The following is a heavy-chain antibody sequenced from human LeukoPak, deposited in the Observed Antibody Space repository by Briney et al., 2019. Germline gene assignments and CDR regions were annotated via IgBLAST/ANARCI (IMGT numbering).Heavy chain of an antibody. CDR1: GGSISSYY. J-gene: IGHJ3*02. V-gene: IGHV4-59*01. D-gene: IGHD2-21*02. CDR3: ASGYCGGACQLGGVDM. Sequence: PSETLSLTCTVSGGSISSYYWSWLRQPPGKVLEYIGYTHYSGATNYNPSLKSRVTISLDTSGNQFSLKLSSVTAADTAVYYCASGYCGGACQLGGVDMWGQGTMVTVSS. CDR2: THYSGAT.